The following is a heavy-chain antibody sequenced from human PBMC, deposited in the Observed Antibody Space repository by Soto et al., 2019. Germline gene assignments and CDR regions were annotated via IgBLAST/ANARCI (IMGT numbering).Heavy chain of an antibody. V-gene: IGHV1-69*01. CDR1: GGTFSSYA. J-gene: IGHJ6*02. Sequence: QVQLVQSGAEVKKPGSSVKVSCKASGGTFSSYAISWVRQAPGQGLEWMGGIIPIFGTANYAQKFQGRVTITADESTSTAYMELSSLRSEDTAVYYCARTPGSYYNLPYYYYYGMDVWGQGTTVTVSS. CDR3: ARTPGSYYNLPYYYYYGMDV. CDR2: IIPIFGTA. D-gene: IGHD3-10*01.